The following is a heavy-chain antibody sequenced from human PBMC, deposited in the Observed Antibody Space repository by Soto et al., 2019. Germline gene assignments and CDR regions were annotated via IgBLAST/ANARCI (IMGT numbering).Heavy chain of an antibody. J-gene: IGHJ5*02. CDR3: ARVAVLKVLRYFDSHGGFDP. CDR2: IYYSGST. D-gene: IGHD3-9*01. Sequence: SETLSLTCTVSGGSISSSSCYWGWIRQPPGKWLEWIGSIYYSGSTYYNPSLKSRVTISVDTSKNQFSLKLSSVTAADTAVYYCARVAVLKVLRYFDSHGGFDPWGQGTLVTVYS. CDR1: GGSISSSSCY. V-gene: IGHV4-39*01.